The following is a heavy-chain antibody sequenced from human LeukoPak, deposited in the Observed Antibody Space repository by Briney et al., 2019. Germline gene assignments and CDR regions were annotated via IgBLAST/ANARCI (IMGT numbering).Heavy chain of an antibody. CDR3: ARGGGSGSYYQVLI. CDR2: IYYTGST. J-gene: IGHJ4*02. CDR1: GASISSHY. V-gene: IGHV4-59*11. D-gene: IGHD3-10*01. Sequence: SETLSLTCTVSGASISSHYWSWIRQPPGKGLEWIGYIYYTGSTNYNPSLKSRVTISVDTSKNQFSLKLSSVTAADTAVYYCARGGGSGSYYQVLIWGQGTLVTVSS.